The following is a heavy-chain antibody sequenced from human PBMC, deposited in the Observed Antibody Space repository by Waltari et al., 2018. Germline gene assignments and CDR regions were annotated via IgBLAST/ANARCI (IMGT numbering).Heavy chain of an antibody. D-gene: IGHD3-10*01. Sequence: QVQLQESGPGLVKPSETLSLTCAVSGYSISSGYYWGWLRQPPGKGLEWIGSIYHSGSTYYNPSLKSRVTISVDTSKNQFSLKLSSVTAADTAVYYCARRVRGVYGGMDVWGQGTTVTVSS. CDR2: IYHSGST. CDR1: GYSISSGYY. J-gene: IGHJ6*02. V-gene: IGHV4-38-2*01. CDR3: ARRVRGVYGGMDV.